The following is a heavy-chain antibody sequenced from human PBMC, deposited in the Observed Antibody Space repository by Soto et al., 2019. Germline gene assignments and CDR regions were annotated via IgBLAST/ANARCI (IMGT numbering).Heavy chain of an antibody. CDR2: INPSGGST. V-gene: IGHV1-46*01. D-gene: IGHD2-15*01. Sequence: ASVKVSCKASGYTFTSYYMHWVRQAPGQGLEWMGIINPSGGSTSYAQKFQGRVTMTRDTSTSTVYMELSSLRSEDTAVYYCAREGFVVVVAATPYYYYYGMDVWGQGSTGTVSS. CDR3: AREGFVVVVAATPYYYYYGMDV. J-gene: IGHJ6*02. CDR1: GYTFTSYY.